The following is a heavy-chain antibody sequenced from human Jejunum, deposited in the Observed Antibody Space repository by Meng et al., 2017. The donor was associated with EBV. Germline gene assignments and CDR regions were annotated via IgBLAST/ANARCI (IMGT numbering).Heavy chain of an antibody. J-gene: IGHJ4*02. CDR3: ARASSERLLDY. CDR2: INQVGST. V-gene: IGHV4-4*02. Sequence: QGQVQEAGPGLVKPSGTLPRTCAVSTDFISSYEWWSWVRQPPGKGLEWLGEINQVGSTYYNPSLKSRVTISIDTSKRQFSLRLNSMTAADTAVYYCARASSERLLDYWGQGTLVTVSS. CDR1: TDFISSYEW. D-gene: IGHD1-14*01.